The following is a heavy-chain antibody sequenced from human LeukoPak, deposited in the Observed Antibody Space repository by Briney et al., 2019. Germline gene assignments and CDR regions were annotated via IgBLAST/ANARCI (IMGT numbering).Heavy chain of an antibody. CDR3: ARLGDYYDSSVDAFDI. CDR1: GGSISSYY. Sequence: SETLSLTCTVSGGSISSYYWSWLRQPPGKGLEWIGYIYYSGSTNYNPSLKSRVTISVDTSKNQFSLKLSSVTAADTAVYYCARLGDYYDSSVDAFDIWGQGTMVTVSS. V-gene: IGHV4-59*08. CDR2: IYYSGST. D-gene: IGHD3-22*01. J-gene: IGHJ3*02.